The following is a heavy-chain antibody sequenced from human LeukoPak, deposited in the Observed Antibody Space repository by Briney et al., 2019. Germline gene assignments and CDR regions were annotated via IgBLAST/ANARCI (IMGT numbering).Heavy chain of an antibody. D-gene: IGHD4-11*01. CDR1: GGTFSSYA. CDR2: IIPIFGTA. J-gene: IGHJ4*02. V-gene: IGHV1-69*05. Sequence: GSSVKVSCKASGGTFSSYAISWVRQAPGQGLEWMGGIIPIFGTANYAQKFQGRVTITTDESTSTAYMELSSLRSEDTAVYYCARGKRTLTTVTSHFGYWGQGTLVTVSS. CDR3: ARGKRTLTTVTSHFGY.